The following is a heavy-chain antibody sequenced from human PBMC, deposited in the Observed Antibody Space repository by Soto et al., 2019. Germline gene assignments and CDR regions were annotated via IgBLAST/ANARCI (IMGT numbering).Heavy chain of an antibody. CDR1: GYTFTSYY. Sequence: ASVKVSCKASGYTFTSYYMHWVRQAPGQGLERMGIINPSGGSTSYAQKKQGRVTMTRDTSTSTVYMELSSLRSEDTAVCFCAREITMIVVGPPDAFDIWGQGTMVTVSS. J-gene: IGHJ3*02. CDR2: INPSGGST. D-gene: IGHD3-22*01. V-gene: IGHV1-46*01. CDR3: AREITMIVVGPPDAFDI.